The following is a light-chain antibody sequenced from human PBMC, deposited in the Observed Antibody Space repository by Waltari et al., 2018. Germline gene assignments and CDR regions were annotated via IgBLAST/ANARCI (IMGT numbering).Light chain of an antibody. CDR1: RRYIGNANF. J-gene: IGLJ3*02. Sequence: QSALTHPASVSGSPGQSLTISCTGSRRYIGNANFSSWYQQFPGKAPKLMIFEVNRRPSGVSSRLSGSKSGNTASLTISGLPAEDEADYYCCSYSSSRTFDWVFGGGTKLTVL. CDR3: CSYSSSRTFDWV. CDR2: EVN. V-gene: IGLV2-14*01.